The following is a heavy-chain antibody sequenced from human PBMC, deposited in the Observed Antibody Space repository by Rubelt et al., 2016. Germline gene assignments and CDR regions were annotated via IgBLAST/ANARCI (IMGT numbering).Heavy chain of an antibody. V-gene: IGHV4-59*04. Sequence: QVQLQESGPGLVKPSETLSLTCTVSGGSISSYYWIWIRQPAGKGLEWIGTIFYSGTTYYSPSFQSRVTMSVDTSKNHFSLKLSSVTAADTAMDYCARHHTINYCYYYMDVWGEGTTVTVSS. CDR1: GGSISSYY. CDR3: ARHHTINYCYYYMDV. D-gene: IGHD2-21*01. J-gene: IGHJ6*03. CDR2: IFYSGTT.